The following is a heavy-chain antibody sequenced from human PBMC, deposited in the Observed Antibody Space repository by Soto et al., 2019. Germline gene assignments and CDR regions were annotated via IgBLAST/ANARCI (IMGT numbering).Heavy chain of an antibody. CDR2: IYPGDSDT. Sequence: PGESLKISFKGSGYSFTSYLIGWVRQMPVKGLEWMGIIYPGDSDTRYSPSFQGQVTISADKSISTAYLQWSSLKASDTAMYYCGRLDSSIAAPHIGYYGSGSYYYGMDVWGQRNTVTVSS. CDR1: GYSFTSYL. CDR3: GRLDSSIAAPHIGYYGSGSYYYGMDV. J-gene: IGHJ6*02. V-gene: IGHV5-51*01. D-gene: IGHD3-10*01.